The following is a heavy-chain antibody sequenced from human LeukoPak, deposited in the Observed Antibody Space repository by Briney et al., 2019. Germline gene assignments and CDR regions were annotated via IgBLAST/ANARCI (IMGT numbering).Heavy chain of an antibody. D-gene: IGHD2-2*01. CDR3: TTDKAGYCSSTSCYGSPYYYYGMDV. CDR2: IKSKTDGGTT. Sequence: GGSLRLSCAASGFTFSSYWMHWVRQAPGKGLEWVGRIKSKTDGGTTDYAAPVKGRFTISRDDSKNTLYLQMNSLKTEDTAVYYCTTDKAGYCSSTSCYGSPYYYYGMDVWGKGTTVTVSS. J-gene: IGHJ6*04. CDR1: GFTFSSYW. V-gene: IGHV3-15*01.